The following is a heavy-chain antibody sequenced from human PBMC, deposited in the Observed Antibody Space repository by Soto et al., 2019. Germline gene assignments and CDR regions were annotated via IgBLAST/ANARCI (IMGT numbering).Heavy chain of an antibody. CDR3: AAESAYGGNPLAFLY. Sequence: QVQLVQAGGEVKRPGSSVRVSCKASADTFSSYAISWVRQAHGQGLDWMGGIIPFFNTPNYAQKFQGRVTITADESTSTAYMDLSSLRSEDTAMYYCAAESAYGGNPLAFLYWGQGTLVTVSS. D-gene: IGHD2-21*01. V-gene: IGHV1-69*01. CDR1: ADTFSSYA. CDR2: IIPFFNTP. J-gene: IGHJ4*02.